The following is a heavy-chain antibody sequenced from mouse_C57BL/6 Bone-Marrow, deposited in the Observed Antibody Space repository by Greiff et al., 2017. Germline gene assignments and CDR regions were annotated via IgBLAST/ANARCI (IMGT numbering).Heavy chain of an antibody. V-gene: IGHV1-81*01. Sequence: VQLQQSGAELARPGASVKLSCTASGYTFTSYGISWVKQRTGQGLEWIGEIDPISGSTNYNETFKSKATLTVDTSSSTAYMQLSSLTSEDSAVYYCAREGLGLRKYCDVWGTGTTVTVSS. CDR1: GYTFTSYG. J-gene: IGHJ1*03. D-gene: IGHD2-2*01. CDR3: AREGLGLRKYCDV. CDR2: IDPISGST.